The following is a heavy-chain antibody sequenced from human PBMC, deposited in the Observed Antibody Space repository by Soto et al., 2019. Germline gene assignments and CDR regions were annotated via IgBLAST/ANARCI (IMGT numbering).Heavy chain of an antibody. Sequence: GASLKVSCKASGGTFSSYAISWVRQAPGQGLEWMGGIIPIFGTANYAQKFQGSVTITADESTSTAYMELSSPRSEDPAVYYCASAFCWVDYFDYWSQGTLVTVSS. CDR2: IIPIFGTA. CDR3: ASAFCWVDYFDY. D-gene: IGHD2-15*01. CDR1: GGTFSSYA. V-gene: IGHV1-69*13. J-gene: IGHJ4*02.